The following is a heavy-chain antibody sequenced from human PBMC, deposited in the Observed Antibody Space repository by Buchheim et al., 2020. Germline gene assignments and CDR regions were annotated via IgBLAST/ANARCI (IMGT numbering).Heavy chain of an antibody. J-gene: IGHJ3*02. Sequence: QVQLVESGGGVVQPGRSLRLSCAASGFTFSSYGMHWVRQAPGKGLEWVAVIWYDGSNKYYADSVKSRFTISRDNSKQTLYLQMNSLRAEDTAVYYCARDDCSGGSCYSGDAFDIWGQGT. CDR2: IWYDGSNK. V-gene: IGHV3-33*01. D-gene: IGHD2-15*01. CDR3: ARDDCSGGSCYSGDAFDI. CDR1: GFTFSSYG.